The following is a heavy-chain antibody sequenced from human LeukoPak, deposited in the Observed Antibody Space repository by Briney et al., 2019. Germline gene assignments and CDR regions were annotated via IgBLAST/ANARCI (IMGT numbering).Heavy chain of an antibody. D-gene: IGHD3-10*01. Sequence: GASVKVSCKASGYTFTGYYMHWVRQAPGQGLEWMGWINPNSGGTNYAQKFQGRVTMTRDTSISTACMELSRLRSDDTAVYYCAREAQNYYGSGSYPGGYYGMDVWGQGTTVTVSS. CDR2: INPNSGGT. J-gene: IGHJ6*02. CDR1: GYTFTGYY. V-gene: IGHV1-2*02. CDR3: AREAQNYYGSGSYPGGYYGMDV.